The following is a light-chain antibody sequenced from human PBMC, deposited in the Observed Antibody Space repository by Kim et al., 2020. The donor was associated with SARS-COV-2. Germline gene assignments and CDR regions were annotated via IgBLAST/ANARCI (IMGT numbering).Light chain of an antibody. CDR3: SSYTSSSTLV. J-gene: IGLJ1*01. CDR2: DVS. CDR1: SSDVGGYNY. V-gene: IGLV2-14*03. Sequence: GQSITISCTGTSSDVGGYNYVSWYQQHPGNAPKLMIYDVSNRPSGVSNRFSGSKSGNTASLTISGLQAEDEAEYYCSSYTSSSTLVFGTGTKVTVL.